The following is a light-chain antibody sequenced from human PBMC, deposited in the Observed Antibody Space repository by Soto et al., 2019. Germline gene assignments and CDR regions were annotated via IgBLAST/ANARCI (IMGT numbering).Light chain of an antibody. CDR1: SSDVGAYDY. CDR2: EVT. J-gene: IGLJ1*01. V-gene: IGLV2-8*01. CDR3: CAYAGSKLYV. Sequence: QSVLTQPPSASGSPGQSVTISCTGTSSDVGAYDYVSWYQQHPGKAPKFMIYEVTKRPSGVPDRFSGSKSGNTASLTVSGLQAEDEADYYCCAYAGSKLYVFATGTNVTVL.